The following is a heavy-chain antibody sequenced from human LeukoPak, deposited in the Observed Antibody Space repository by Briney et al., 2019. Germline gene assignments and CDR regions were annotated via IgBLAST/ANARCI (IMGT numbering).Heavy chain of an antibody. Sequence: GGSLRLSCAAAGFSFSSFAISWARPAPGGGLGWVSAISGSGGSTYYTDSVKGRLTIARDNTKNTLYLQMNRLRAEDTAVYYCAKSNRDDFWSGYLDYWGQGTLVTVFS. CDR2: ISGSGGST. CDR3: AKSNRDDFWSGYLDY. J-gene: IGHJ4*02. D-gene: IGHD3-3*01. CDR1: GFSFSSFA. V-gene: IGHV3-23*01.